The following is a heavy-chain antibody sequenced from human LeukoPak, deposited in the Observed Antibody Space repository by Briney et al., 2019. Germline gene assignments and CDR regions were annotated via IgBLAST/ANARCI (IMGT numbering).Heavy chain of an antibody. CDR1: GFSLSNYW. V-gene: IGHV3-7*01. CDR3: ARETRGSYVPGLDS. Sequence: PGGSLRLSCAASGFSLSNYWISWVRQAPGKGLEWVANIKLDGSEKYYVNSVKGRFTISGDNAKNSLNLQMNSLRAEDTAVYYCARETRGSYVPGLDSWGQGTLVTVSS. D-gene: IGHD1-26*01. J-gene: IGHJ4*02. CDR2: IKLDGSEK.